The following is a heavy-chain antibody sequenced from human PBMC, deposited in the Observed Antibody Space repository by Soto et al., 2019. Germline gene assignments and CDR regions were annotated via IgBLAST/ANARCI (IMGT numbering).Heavy chain of an antibody. V-gene: IGHV3-30-3*01. CDR3: ARGTWNTVTLNYDY. Sequence: GGSLRLSCAASGFTFSSYAMHWVRQAPGKGLEWVAVISYDGSNKYYADSVKGRFTISRDNSKNTLYLQMNSLRAEDTAVYYCARGTWNTVTLNYDYWGQGTVVTVSS. D-gene: IGHD4-17*01. J-gene: IGHJ4*03. CDR2: ISYDGSNK. CDR1: GFTFSSYA.